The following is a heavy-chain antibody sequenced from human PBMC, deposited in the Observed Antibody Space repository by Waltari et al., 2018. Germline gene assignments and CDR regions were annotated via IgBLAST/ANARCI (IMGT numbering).Heavy chain of an antibody. J-gene: IGHJ4*02. D-gene: IGHD2-15*01. CDR2: ISSSSSYI. CDR3: ARSPYCSGGSCPRSAFDY. V-gene: IGHV3-21*01. Sequence: EVQLVESGGGLVKPGGSLRLSCAASGFTFSCYTINWVRQAPGKGLEWVSSISSSSSYIYYADSVKGRFTISRDNAKNSLYLQMNSLRAEDTAVYYCARSPYCSGGSCPRSAFDYWGQGTLVTVSS. CDR1: GFTFSCYT.